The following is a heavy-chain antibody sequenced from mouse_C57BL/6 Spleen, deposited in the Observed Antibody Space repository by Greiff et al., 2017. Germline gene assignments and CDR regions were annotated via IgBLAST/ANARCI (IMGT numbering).Heavy chain of an antibody. Sequence: VQLQQPGPELVKPGASVKIPCKASGYTFTDYNIDWVKQRHGKSLEWIGDINPTNGGTNYNQKFKGKATVIVDKSSNTAYMELRSLTAEDSAVYYWARDDVDGSSEFAYWGKGILVTVSA. CDR3: ARDDVDGSSEFAY. J-gene: IGHJ3*01. V-gene: IGHV1-18*01. D-gene: IGHD1-1*01. CDR1: GYTFTDYN. CDR2: INPTNGGT.